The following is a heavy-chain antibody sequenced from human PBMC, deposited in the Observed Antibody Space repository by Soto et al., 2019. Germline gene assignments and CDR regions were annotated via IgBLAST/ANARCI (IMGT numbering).Heavy chain of an antibody. D-gene: IGHD6-13*01. Sequence: QVQLVQSGAEVKKPGSSVKVSCKASGGTFSSYTISWVRQAPGQGLEWMGRIIPILGIANYAQKFQGRVTITADKSTSTAYMELSRLRSEDTAVYYCARGARIAAAAPEYFQHWGQGTLVTVSS. CDR2: IIPILGIA. CDR1: GGTFSSYT. J-gene: IGHJ1*01. V-gene: IGHV1-69*02. CDR3: ARGARIAAAAPEYFQH.